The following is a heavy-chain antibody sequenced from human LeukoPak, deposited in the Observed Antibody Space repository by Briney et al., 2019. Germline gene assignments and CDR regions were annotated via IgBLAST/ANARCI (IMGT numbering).Heavy chain of an antibody. CDR3: AKDLGGTVSHFDN. J-gene: IGHJ4*02. CDR1: GFTVSSNY. V-gene: IGHV3-53*01. Sequence: PGGSLRLSCAASGFTVSSNYMSWVRQAPGKGLEWVLSIDGDGGSSTYYAGRFSISRDNSKNTLYLQMDSLRAEDTAVYYCAKDLGGTVSHFDNWGQGTLVTVSS. CDR2: IDGDGGSST. D-gene: IGHD3-16*01.